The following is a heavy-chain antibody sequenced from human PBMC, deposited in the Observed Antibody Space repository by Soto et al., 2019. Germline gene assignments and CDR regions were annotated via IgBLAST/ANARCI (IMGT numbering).Heavy chain of an antibody. J-gene: IGHJ4*02. Sequence: PSETLSLTCTVSGVSISISSSYWSWVRQTPGKGLEWIGTIYWTGTTYYNPSLKSRVAMAVDTSEKQFSLSLKSVTAADTAVYFCARIFYYDGNGFYYGPESFYFDYWAQGTLVTVSS. CDR3: ARIFYYDGNGFYYGPESFYFDY. V-gene: IGHV4-39*01. CDR2: IYWTGTT. CDR1: GVSISISSSY. D-gene: IGHD3-22*01.